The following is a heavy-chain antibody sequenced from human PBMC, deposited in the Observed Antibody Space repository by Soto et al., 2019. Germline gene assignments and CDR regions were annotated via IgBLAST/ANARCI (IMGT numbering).Heavy chain of an antibody. D-gene: IGHD3-22*01. Sequence: VQLVESGGGLLQPGRSLRLSCAASGFTFDDYAMHWVRQAPGKGLEWVSGITWNSGSIGYADSVKGRFTISRDNAKNSLYLQMNSLRAEDTALYYCAKDLSSYDSSGSLDYWGQGTLVTVSS. J-gene: IGHJ4*02. V-gene: IGHV3-9*01. CDR2: ITWNSGSI. CDR1: GFTFDDYA. CDR3: AKDLSSYDSSGSLDY.